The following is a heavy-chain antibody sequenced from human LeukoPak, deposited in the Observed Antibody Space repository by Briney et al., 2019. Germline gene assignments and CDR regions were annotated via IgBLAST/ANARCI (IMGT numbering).Heavy chain of an antibody. J-gene: IGHJ4*02. CDR2: ISGSGGST. Sequence: GGSLRLSCAASGFTFSSYAMSWVRQAPGKGLEWVSAISGSGGSTYYADSVKGRFTISRDNSKNTLYLQMNSLRAEDTAVYYCAKDPPYYDILTGNLPAEVHFDYWGQGTLVTVSS. CDR3: AKDPPYYDILTGNLPAEVHFDY. V-gene: IGHV3-23*01. D-gene: IGHD3-9*01. CDR1: GFTFSSYA.